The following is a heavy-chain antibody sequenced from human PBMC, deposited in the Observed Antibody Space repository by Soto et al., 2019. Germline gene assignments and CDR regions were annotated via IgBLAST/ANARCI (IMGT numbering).Heavy chain of an antibody. J-gene: IGHJ4*02. CDR1: GFSISTNGVG. V-gene: IGHV2-5*02. Sequence: QITLKESGPTLVKPTQTLTLTCTFSGFSISTNGVGVGWIRQPPGKALEWLAVIYWDDTKNCSPSLKSRLTITKDTSKNQVVLTMTNVDPVDKATYYCTRKGAGTTSLDHWGQGTLVTVSS. CDR2: IYWDDTK. D-gene: IGHD1-7*01. CDR3: TRKGAGTTSLDH.